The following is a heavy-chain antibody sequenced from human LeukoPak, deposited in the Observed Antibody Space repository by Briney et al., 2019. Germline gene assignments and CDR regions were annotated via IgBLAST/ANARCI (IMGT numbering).Heavy chain of an antibody. J-gene: IGHJ4*02. CDR3: ARVFPYYGSGNIDY. V-gene: IGHV1-69*13. D-gene: IGHD3-10*01. CDR2: IIPIFGTA. Sequence: ASVKVSCKASGGTFSSYAISWVRQAPGQGLEWMGGIIPIFGTANYAQKFQGRVTITADESTSPAYMELSSLRSEDTAVYYCARVFPYYGSGNIDYWGQGTLVTVSS. CDR1: GGTFSSYA.